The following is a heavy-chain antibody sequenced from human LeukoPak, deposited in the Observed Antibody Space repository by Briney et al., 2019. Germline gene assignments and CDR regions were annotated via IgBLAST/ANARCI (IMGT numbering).Heavy chain of an antibody. CDR3: ARESGIAAALDL. V-gene: IGHV3-23*01. D-gene: IGHD6-13*01. J-gene: IGHJ5*02. Sequence: GGSLRLSCAASGFTFSSYAVSWVRQAPGKGLEWGSAISGSGGSTYYADSVKGRFTISRDNAKNKLYLQMNSLRAEDTAVYYCARESGIAAALDLWGQGTLVTVSS. CDR1: GFTFSSYA. CDR2: ISGSGGST.